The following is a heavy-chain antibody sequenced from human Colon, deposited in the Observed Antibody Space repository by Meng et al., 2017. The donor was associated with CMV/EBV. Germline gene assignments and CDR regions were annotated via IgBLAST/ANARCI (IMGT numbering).Heavy chain of an antibody. J-gene: IGHJ5*02. Sequence: GESLKISCAASGFSFRSYGMSWIRQAPGRGLEWVSFISSSSDISYADSVEGRFTILRDSAQNLLYLEMIGLRAEDTAVYYCARVRLPGAYHDSDGSPIKNWFDPWGQGTLVTVSS. CDR1: GFSFRSYG. D-gene: IGHD3-22*01. CDR3: ARVRLPGAYHDSDGSPIKNWFDP. CDR2: ISSSSDI. V-gene: IGHV3-21*06.